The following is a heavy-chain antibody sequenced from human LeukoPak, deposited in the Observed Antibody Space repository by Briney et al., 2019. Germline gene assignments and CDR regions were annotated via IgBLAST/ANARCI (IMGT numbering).Heavy chain of an antibody. CDR3: ARERNVYYDSSGLDNWFDP. V-gene: IGHV1-69*04. CDR2: IIPILGIA. Sequence: SVKVSCKASGGTFSSYAISWVRQAPGQGLEWMGRIIPILGIANYAQKFQGRVTITADKSTSTAYMELSSLRSEDTAVYYCARERNVYYDSSGLDNWFDPWGQGTLVTVSS. CDR1: GGTFSSYA. D-gene: IGHD3-22*01. J-gene: IGHJ5*02.